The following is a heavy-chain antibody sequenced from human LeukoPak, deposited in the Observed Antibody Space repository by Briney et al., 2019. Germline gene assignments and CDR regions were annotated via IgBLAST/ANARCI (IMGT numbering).Heavy chain of an antibody. CDR2: ISSSGSTI. CDR3: ARDAVDTANAV. D-gene: IGHD5-18*01. V-gene: IGHV3-11*04. J-gene: IGHJ6*02. Sequence: GGSLRLSCAASGFTFSDYYMNWIRQAPGKGLEWVSYISSSGSTIYHADPVKGRFTISRDNAKNSLYLQMNSLRAEDTAVYYCARDAVDTANAVWGQGTTVTVSS. CDR1: GFTFSDYY.